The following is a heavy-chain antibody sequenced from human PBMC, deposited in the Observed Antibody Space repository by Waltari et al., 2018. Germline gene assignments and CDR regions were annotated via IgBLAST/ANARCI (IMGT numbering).Heavy chain of an antibody. D-gene: IGHD6-19*01. CDR1: GFTFRINW. J-gene: IGHJ4*02. CDR2: INQDGGET. CDR3: ARDRGWNTLDY. Sequence: EVQLVESGGGLVQPGGSLRLTCSASGFTFRINWIAWVRQAPGRGLEWVANINQDGGETYYVDSVRGRFTISRDNARNSLYLQMDSLRDEDTALYYCARDRGWNTLDYWGQGTLVTVSS. V-gene: IGHV3-7*04.